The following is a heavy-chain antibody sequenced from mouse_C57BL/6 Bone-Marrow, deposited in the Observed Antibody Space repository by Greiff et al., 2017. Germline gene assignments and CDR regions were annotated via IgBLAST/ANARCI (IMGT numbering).Heavy chain of an antibody. CDR2: IDPNGGGT. CDR3: ARSRYSGSGYWYFDV. V-gene: IGHV1-72*01. D-gene: IGHD1-1*01. Sequence: VQLQQPGAELVKPGASVKLSCKASGYTFTSYWMHWVKQRPGRGLEWIGRIDPNGGGTKYNEKFKSKATLTVDKPSSTAYMQLSSLTSEDSAVYYCARSRYSGSGYWYFDVWGKGTTVTVSS. CDR1: GYTFTSYW. J-gene: IGHJ1*03.